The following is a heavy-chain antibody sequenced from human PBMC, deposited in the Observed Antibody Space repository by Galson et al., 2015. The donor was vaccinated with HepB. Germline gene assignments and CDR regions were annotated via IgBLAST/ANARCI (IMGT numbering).Heavy chain of an antibody. D-gene: IGHD3-9*01. J-gene: IGHJ5*01. CDR2: ISGTANKT. V-gene: IGHV3-23*01. Sequence: SLRLSCATSGFTFNGFGLTWVRQAPGKGLEWVSGISGTANKTYVADSVRGRFTVSRDNSKNTLFLQMDSLRPEDTALYYCAKGGRPLRYLDSWRQGEMVIVSS. CDR1: GFTFNGFG. CDR3: AKGGRPLRYLDS.